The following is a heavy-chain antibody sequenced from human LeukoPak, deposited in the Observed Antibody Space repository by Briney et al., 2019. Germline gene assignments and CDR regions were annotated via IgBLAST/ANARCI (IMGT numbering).Heavy chain of an antibody. CDR2: IYTRGST. V-gene: IGHV4-4*07. J-gene: IGHJ3*02. D-gene: IGHD2-15*01. CDR1: GGSINNYY. Sequence: PSGTLSLTCTVSGGSINNYYWSWIRQPAGKGLEWIGRIYTRGSTNYNPSLKSRVTMSVDTSKNHFSLKLSSVTAADTAVYYCARGRLCSADICSGGDAFDIWGQGTMVSVSS. CDR3: ARGRLCSADICSGGDAFDI.